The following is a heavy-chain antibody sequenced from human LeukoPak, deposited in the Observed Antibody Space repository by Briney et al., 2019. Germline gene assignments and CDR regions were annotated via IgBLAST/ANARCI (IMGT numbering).Heavy chain of an antibody. D-gene: IGHD6-19*01. CDR1: GGSISSGSYY. J-gene: IGHJ6*03. CDR3: ARDRRYSSGWSGYYMDV. CDR2: IYTSGST. V-gene: IGHV4-61*02. Sequence: SETLSLTCTVSGGSISSGSYYWSWVRQPAGKGLEWIGRIYTSGSTNYNPSLKSRVTISVDTSKNQFSLKLSSVTAADTAVYYCARDRRYSSGWSGYYMDVWGKGTTVTISS.